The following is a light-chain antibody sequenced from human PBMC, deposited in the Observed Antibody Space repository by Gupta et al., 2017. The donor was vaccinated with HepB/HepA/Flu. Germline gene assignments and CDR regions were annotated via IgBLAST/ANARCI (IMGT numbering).Light chain of an antibody. V-gene: IGKV1-27*01. J-gene: IGKJ3*01. CDR2: AAS. CDR1: QGISNY. Sequence: DIQMTQSPSSLSASVGDRVTITCRASQGISNYLAWYQQKPGKVPKLLIYAASTVQSGVPSRFSGSGSGTDFTLTISGLESEDVATYYCQKDNSAPFTFGHGTKVDFK. CDR3: QKDNSAPFT.